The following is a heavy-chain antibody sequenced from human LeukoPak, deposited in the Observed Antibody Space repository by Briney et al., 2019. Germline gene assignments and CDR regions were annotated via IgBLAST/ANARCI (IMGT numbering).Heavy chain of an antibody. CDR1: GYSFTSYW. J-gene: IGHJ5*02. CDR3: ARSGVPGAMTWFDP. Sequence: GESLKISCKGSGYSFTSYWIGWVRQMPGKGLEWMGIIYPDDSDTRYSPSFQGQVTISADRSITTAYLQWRSLKASDTAMYYCARSGVPGAMTWFDPWGQGTLVTVSS. CDR2: IYPDDSDT. V-gene: IGHV5-51*01. D-gene: IGHD2-2*01.